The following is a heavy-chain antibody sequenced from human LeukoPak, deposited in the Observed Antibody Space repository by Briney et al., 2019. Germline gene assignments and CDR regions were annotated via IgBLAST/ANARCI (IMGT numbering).Heavy chain of an antibody. CDR1: GFTFSSYT. J-gene: IGHJ4*02. Sequence: GGSLRLSCAASGFTFSSYTMHWVRQAPGKGLVWVSRINSDGSSTTYADSVKGRFTISRDNAKNTLYLQVSGLRVEDTAVYYCARDDHGAGGDFDYWGQGTLVTVSS. V-gene: IGHV3-74*01. CDR2: INSDGSST. CDR3: ARDDHGAGGDFDY. D-gene: IGHD4-17*01.